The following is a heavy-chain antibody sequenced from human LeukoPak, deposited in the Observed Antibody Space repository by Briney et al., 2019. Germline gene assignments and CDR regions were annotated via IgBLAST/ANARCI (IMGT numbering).Heavy chain of an antibody. Sequence: GASVKVSCKASGYTFTSYDINWVRQATGQGLEWMGWMNPNSGNTGYAQKFQGRVTITRNTSISTAYMELSSLRSEDTAVYYCASFCSTSCHNWFDPWGQGTLVTVSS. V-gene: IGHV1-8*03. CDR1: GYTFTSYD. CDR2: MNPNSGNT. CDR3: ASFCSTSCHNWFDP. D-gene: IGHD2-2*01. J-gene: IGHJ5*02.